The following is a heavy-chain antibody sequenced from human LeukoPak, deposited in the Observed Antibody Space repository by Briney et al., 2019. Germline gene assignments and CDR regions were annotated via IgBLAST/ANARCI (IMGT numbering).Heavy chain of an antibody. V-gene: IGHV3-21*01. Sequence: GGSLRLSCSASGFSFSSYSMTWVRQAPGKGLEWVSCISSSSTYIYFADSVKGRFTISRDNSKNSLYLQMNSLRGEDTAVYFCARDFYLDYDVLTGYYDQWGRGTLVTVSS. CDR3: ARDFYLDYDVLTGYYDQ. J-gene: IGHJ4*02. CDR2: ISSSSTYI. CDR1: GFSFSSYS. D-gene: IGHD3-9*01.